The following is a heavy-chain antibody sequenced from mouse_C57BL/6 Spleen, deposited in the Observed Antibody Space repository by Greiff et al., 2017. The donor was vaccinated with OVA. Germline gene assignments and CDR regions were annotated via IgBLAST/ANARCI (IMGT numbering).Heavy chain of an antibody. Sequence: VQLQQPGTELVKPGASVKLSCKASGYTFTSYWMHWVKQRPGQGLEWIGNINPSNGGTNYNEKFKSKATLTVDKSSSTAYMQLSSLTSEDSAVYYCARCPAYYSNWMDYWGQGTSVTVSS. CDR3: ARCPAYYSNWMDY. V-gene: IGHV1-53*01. CDR2: INPSNGGT. CDR1: GYTFTSYW. J-gene: IGHJ4*01. D-gene: IGHD2-5*01.